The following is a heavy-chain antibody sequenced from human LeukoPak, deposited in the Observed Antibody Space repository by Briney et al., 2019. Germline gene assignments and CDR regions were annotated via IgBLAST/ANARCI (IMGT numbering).Heavy chain of an antibody. CDR3: ARSGWYGGSFDY. CDR1: GYTFTGYY. Sequence: GSVKASCKASGYTFTGYYMHWVRQAPGQGLEWMGWINPNSGGTNYAQKFQGRVTITRDTSISTAYMELSRLRSDDTAVYYCARSGWYGGSFDYWGQGTLVTVSS. J-gene: IGHJ4*02. V-gene: IGHV1-2*02. D-gene: IGHD6-19*01. CDR2: INPNSGGT.